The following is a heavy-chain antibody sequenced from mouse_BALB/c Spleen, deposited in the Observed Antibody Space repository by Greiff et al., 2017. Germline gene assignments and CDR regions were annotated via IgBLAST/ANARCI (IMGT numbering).Heavy chain of an antibody. J-gene: IGHJ4*01. CDR2: ISDGGSYT. D-gene: IGHD1-1*01. V-gene: IGHV5-4*02. Sequence: DVKLVESGGGLVKPGGSLKLSCAASGFTFSDYYMYWVRQTPEKRLEWVATISDGGSYTYYPDSVKGRFTISRDNAKNNLYLQMSSLKSEDTAMYYCARDGSSLYYAMDYWGQGTSVTVSS. CDR3: ARDGSSLYYAMDY. CDR1: GFTFSDYY.